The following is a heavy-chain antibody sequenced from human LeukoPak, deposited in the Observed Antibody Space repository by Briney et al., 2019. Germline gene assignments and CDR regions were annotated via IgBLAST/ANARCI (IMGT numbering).Heavy chain of an antibody. CDR3: AKGAFRDQVQGYYYMDV. CDR1: GFTFSSYW. J-gene: IGHJ6*03. D-gene: IGHD3-10*01. Sequence: GGSLRLSCAASGFTFSSYWMSWVRQAPGKGLEWVANIKQDGSEKYSKNSLYLQMSSLRAEDTAVYYCAKGAFRDQVQGYYYMDVWGKGTTVTVSS. V-gene: IGHV3-7*01. CDR2: IKQDGSEK.